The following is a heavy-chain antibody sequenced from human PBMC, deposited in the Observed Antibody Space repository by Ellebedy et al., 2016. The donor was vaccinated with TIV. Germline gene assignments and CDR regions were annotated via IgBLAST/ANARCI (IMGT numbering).Heavy chain of an antibody. CDR2: ISFDGSKQ. D-gene: IGHD2-21*01. CDR1: GFTFSSFG. CDR3: ATEDGGGGYYHSCYFDY. V-gene: IGHV3-30*03. J-gene: IGHJ4*02. Sequence: GESLKISXAASGFTFSSFGMHWVRQAPGQGLEWVAAISFDGSKQYYADSVKGRFTISRDTSKNTLYLQMNSLRPEDTAVYYCATEDGGGGYYHSCYFDYWGQGTLVTVSS.